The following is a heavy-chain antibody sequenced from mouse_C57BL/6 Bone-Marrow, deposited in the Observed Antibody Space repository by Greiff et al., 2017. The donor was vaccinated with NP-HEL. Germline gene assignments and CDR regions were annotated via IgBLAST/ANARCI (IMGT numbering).Heavy chain of an antibody. V-gene: IGHV7-3*01. CDR2: IRNKANGYTT. CDR3: VRGVAWFAY. J-gene: IGHJ3*01. CDR1: GFTFTDYY. Sequence: DVKLVESGEGLVQPGGSLSLSCAASGFTFTDYYMSWVRQPPGKALEWLGFIRNKANGYTTEYSASVKGRFTISRDNSQSILYLQMNALRAEDSATYYCVRGVAWFAYWGQGTLVTVSA.